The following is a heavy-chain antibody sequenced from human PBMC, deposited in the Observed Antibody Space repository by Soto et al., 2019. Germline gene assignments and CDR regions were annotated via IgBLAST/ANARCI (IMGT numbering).Heavy chain of an antibody. Sequence: QLQLQESGSGLVETAQTLSLTCIVSGDSISSGGFPWTWIRQSTGKGLEWIGYVYRTGATSYNPSLESRASISVDTSRNQFSLKLMSVTPADSAVYFCARDSYAMSSFALDVWGRVTAVTVSS. J-gene: IGHJ6*02. CDR3: ARDSYAMSSFALDV. CDR2: VYRTGAT. CDR1: GDSISSGGFP. D-gene: IGHD2-2*01. V-gene: IGHV4-30-2*06.